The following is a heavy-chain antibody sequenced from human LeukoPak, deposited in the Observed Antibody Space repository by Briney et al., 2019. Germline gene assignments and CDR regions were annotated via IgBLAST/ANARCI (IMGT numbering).Heavy chain of an antibody. V-gene: IGHV3-23*01. D-gene: IGHD2-2*01. CDR2: FSGSGDST. CDR3: AKAGSLAMPTPYYFDY. Sequence: GGSLRLSCAASGFTFSRYAMSWVRQAPGKGLEWVSTFSGSGDSTYYADSVKGRFTISRDNSKNTLYLQMSSLRAEDTAVYYCAKAGSLAMPTPYYFDYWGQGTLVTVSS. J-gene: IGHJ4*02. CDR1: GFTFSRYA.